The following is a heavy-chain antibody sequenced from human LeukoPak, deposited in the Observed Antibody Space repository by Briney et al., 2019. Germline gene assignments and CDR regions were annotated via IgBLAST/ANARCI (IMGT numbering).Heavy chain of an antibody. CDR3: ARRRSTMVRGVRSWFDP. Sequence: SETLSLTCAVYGGSFSGYYWSWIRQPPGKGLEWIGEINHSGSTNYNPSLKSRVTISVDTSKNQFSLKLSSVTAADTAVYYCARRRSTMVRGVRSWFDPWGQGTLVTVSS. J-gene: IGHJ5*02. V-gene: IGHV4-34*01. CDR1: GGSFSGYY. D-gene: IGHD3-10*01. CDR2: INHSGST.